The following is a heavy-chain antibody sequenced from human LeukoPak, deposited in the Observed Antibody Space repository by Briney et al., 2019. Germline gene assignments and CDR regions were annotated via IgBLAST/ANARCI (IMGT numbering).Heavy chain of an antibody. Sequence: ASVKVSCKASGYTFTSYYIHWVRQAPGQGLEWMGIINPSGGSTYYTQKFQGRLTMTRDMSTSTVYMELSSLGSEDTAVYYCARVISKVGSGSYYWGQGTLVTVSS. CDR3: ARVISKVGSGSYY. J-gene: IGHJ4*02. D-gene: IGHD3-10*01. V-gene: IGHV1-46*01. CDR2: INPSGGST. CDR1: GYTFTSYY.